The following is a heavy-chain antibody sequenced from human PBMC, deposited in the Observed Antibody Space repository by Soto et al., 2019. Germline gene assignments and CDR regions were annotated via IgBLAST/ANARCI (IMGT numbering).Heavy chain of an antibody. J-gene: IGHJ5*02. CDR2: ISYDVSNK. D-gene: IGHD6-13*01. CDR3: ARDNTPLWLAATYSSSWYGYNWFDP. Sequence: XVSLTLFIAASGFTFSSYSMHWVRQAPGKGLGWVAVISYDVSNKYYADSVKGRFTISRDNSKNTLYLQMNSLRAEDTAVYYCARDNTPLWLAATYSSSWYGYNWFDPCAQGTLVTVPS. V-gene: IGHV3-30-3*01. CDR1: GFTFSSYS.